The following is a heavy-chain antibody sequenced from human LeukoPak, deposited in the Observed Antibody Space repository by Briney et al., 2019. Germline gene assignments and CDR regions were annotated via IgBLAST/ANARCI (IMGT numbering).Heavy chain of an antibody. V-gene: IGHV4-59*01. J-gene: IGHJ6*03. CDR2: IDDSGNT. CDR3: ARDSSPDALPYMDA. Sequence: SETLSLTCLVSGGSMKMSYWTWIRQAPGKGLEWIGNIDDSGNTNYSPSLKSRVTISLDTSKNQFSLRVTSVTAADRALYFCARDSSPDALPYMDAWGKGTTVTVSS. D-gene: IGHD6-6*01. CDR1: GGSMKMSY.